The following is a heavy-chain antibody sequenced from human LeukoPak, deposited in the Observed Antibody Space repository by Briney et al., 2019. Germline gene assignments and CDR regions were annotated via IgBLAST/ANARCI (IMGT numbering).Heavy chain of an antibody. CDR3: ARDTDAFDI. CDR2: ISSSSSTI. CDR1: GFTFSSYA. V-gene: IGHV3-48*01. Sequence: GGSLRLSCAASGFTFSSYAMSWVRQAPGKGLEWVSYISSSSSTIYYADSVKGRFTISRDNAKNSLYLQMNSLRAEDTAVYYCARDTDAFDIWGQGTMVTVSS. J-gene: IGHJ3*02.